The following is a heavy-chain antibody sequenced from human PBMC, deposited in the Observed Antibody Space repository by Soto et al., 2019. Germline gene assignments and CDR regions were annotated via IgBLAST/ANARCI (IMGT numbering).Heavy chain of an antibody. CDR3: ARGLMHSYYDFWSGYYSPALPLFDY. Sequence: SWSLSLTCAVDGGAFSGYYWSLIRQPPGKGLEWIGEINHSGSTNYNPSLKSRVTISVDTSKNQFSLKLSSVTAADTAVYYCARGLMHSYYDFWSGYYSPALPLFDYWGQGTLVTVSS. CDR1: GGAFSGYY. CDR2: INHSGST. J-gene: IGHJ4*02. D-gene: IGHD3-3*01. V-gene: IGHV4-34*01.